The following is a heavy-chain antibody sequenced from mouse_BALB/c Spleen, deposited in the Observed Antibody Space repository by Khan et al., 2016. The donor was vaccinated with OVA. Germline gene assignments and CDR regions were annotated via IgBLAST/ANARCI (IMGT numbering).Heavy chain of an antibody. CDR1: GFSLTSYG. CDR3: ARHGYYGNYGPYFDV. D-gene: IGHD2-1*01. V-gene: IGHV2-6-1*01. CDR2: IWSDGHT. J-gene: IGHJ1*01. Sequence: QVQLKESGPGLVAPSQSLSITCTISGFSLTSYGVHWVRQPPGKGLEWLVVIWSDGHTTYNSALKSRLSISKDNSKSQVFLKMNSLQTDGTAMYYCARHGYYGNYGPYFDVWGAGTTVTVSS.